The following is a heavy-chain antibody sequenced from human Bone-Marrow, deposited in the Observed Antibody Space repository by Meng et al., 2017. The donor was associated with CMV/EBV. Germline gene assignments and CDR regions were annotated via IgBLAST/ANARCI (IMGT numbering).Heavy chain of an antibody. D-gene: IGHD3-22*01. V-gene: IGHV1-46*01. CDR3: ARDWYYYDSSGYFYYYYYGMDV. J-gene: IGHJ6*02. Sequence: ASVKVSCKTSGHALTGYYMHWVRQAPGQGLEWMGIINPSGGSTSYAQKFQGRVTMTRDTSTSTVYMELSSLRSEDTAVYYCARDWYYYDSSGYFYYYYYGMDVWGQGTTVTVSS. CDR2: INPSGGST. CDR1: GHALTGYY.